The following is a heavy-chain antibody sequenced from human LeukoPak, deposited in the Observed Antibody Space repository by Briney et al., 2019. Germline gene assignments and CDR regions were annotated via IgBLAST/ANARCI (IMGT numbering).Heavy chain of an antibody. D-gene: IGHD4-17*01. CDR2: INSDGSTT. CDR1: GFTFSSYW. Sequence: PGGSLRLSCAASGFTFSSYWMHWVRQAPGKGLVWVSRINSDGSTTNYADSVKGRFTISRDNAKNTLYLQMNSLRAEDTAVYFCAKISTVTDNFGHWGQGTLVTVSS. J-gene: IGHJ4*02. CDR3: AKISTVTDNFGH. V-gene: IGHV3-74*01.